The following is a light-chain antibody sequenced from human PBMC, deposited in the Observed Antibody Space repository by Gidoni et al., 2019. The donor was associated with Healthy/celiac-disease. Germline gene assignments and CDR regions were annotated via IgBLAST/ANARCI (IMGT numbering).Light chain of an antibody. Sequence: EIVFRQSPATLSLSPGERATLSCRASQSVSSYLAWYQQKPGQAPRLLIYDASNRATGIPARFSGSGSGTDFTLTISSLEPEDFAVYYCQQRSNWPLDFGGGTKVEIK. J-gene: IGKJ4*01. CDR1: QSVSSY. CDR2: DAS. CDR3: QQRSNWPLD. V-gene: IGKV3-11*01.